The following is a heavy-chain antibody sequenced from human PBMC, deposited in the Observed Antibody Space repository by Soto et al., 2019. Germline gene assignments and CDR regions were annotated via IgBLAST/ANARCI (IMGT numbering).Heavy chain of an antibody. J-gene: IGHJ4*02. CDR1: GFTFSSYA. CDR3: VRARANDSRPDY. CDR2: ISGSGGST. Sequence: GGSLRLSCAASGFTFSSYAMSWVRQAPGKGLEWVSAISGSGGSTYYADSVKGRFTISRDNSKNTLYLQMNSLRVEDTATYYCVRARANDSRPDYWGQGTLVIVSS. V-gene: IGHV3-23*01. D-gene: IGHD3-22*01.